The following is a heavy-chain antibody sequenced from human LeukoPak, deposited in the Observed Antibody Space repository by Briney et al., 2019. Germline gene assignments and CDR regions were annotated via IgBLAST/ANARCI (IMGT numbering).Heavy chain of an antibody. D-gene: IGHD3-10*01. CDR2: IYYSGST. CDR1: GGSISSYY. Sequence: SETLSLTCTVSGGSISSYYWSWLRQPPGKGLEWIGYIYYSGSTNYNPSLKSRVTISVDTSKNQFSLRLSSVTAADTAVYYCARTYYYASGSHLPLDYWGQGTLVTVSS. CDR3: ARTYYYASGSHLPLDY. J-gene: IGHJ4*02. V-gene: IGHV4-59*01.